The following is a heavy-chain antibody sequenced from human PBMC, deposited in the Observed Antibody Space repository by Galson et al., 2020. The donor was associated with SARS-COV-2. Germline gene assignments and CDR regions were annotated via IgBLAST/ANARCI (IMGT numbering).Heavy chain of an antibody. CDR3: ARDSPHNQGQWFGDFSGHRWFFDN. CDR2: ISYDGSST. CDR1: GFSFSTYA. D-gene: IGHD3-10*01. V-gene: IGHV3-30-3*01. Sequence: PGGSLRLSCAASGFSFSTYAMHWVRQAPGKGLEWVAVISYDGSSTFLADSVKGRFTFSRDNSKNTVYLQMNSLRADDTAVYYCARDSPHNQGQWFGDFSGHRWFFDNWGQGTLVTVSS. J-gene: IGHJ4*02.